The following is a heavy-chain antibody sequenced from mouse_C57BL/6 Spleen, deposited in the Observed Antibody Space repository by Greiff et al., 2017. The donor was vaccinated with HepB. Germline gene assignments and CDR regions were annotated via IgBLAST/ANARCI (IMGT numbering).Heavy chain of an antibody. V-gene: IGHV1-81*01. CDR1: GYTFTSYG. D-gene: IGHD2-5*01. CDR3: AMGYSNYEYFDV. CDR2: IYPRSGNT. J-gene: IGHJ1*03. Sequence: VKLQESGAELARPGASVKLSCKASGYTFTSYGISWVKQRTGQGLEWIGEIYPRSGNTYYNEKFKGKATLTADKSSSTAYMELRSLTSEDSAVYFCAMGYSNYEYFDVWGTGTTVTVSS.